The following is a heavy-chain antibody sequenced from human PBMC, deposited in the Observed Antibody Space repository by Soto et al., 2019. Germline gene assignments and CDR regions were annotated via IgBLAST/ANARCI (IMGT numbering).Heavy chain of an antibody. CDR1: GFTFRSYA. Sequence: EVQLLQSGGGLVQPGESLRLSCAASGFTFRSYALTWVRQAPGRGLEWVATIHSGGRDTYYGDSVKGRFTVSRDNSNNTVDLHMSSLRAEDTAVYYCTKGRGGSGKVPLDYWCQGTLVTVSS. D-gene: IGHD3-10*01. J-gene: IGHJ4*02. CDR3: TKGRGGSGKVPLDY. CDR2: IHSGGRDT. V-gene: IGHV3-23*01.